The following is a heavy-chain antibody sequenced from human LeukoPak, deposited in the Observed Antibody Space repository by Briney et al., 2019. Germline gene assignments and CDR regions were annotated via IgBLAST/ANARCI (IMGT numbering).Heavy chain of an antibody. CDR2: IRNKANSYTT. J-gene: IGHJ3*02. Sequence: GGSLRLSCAASGFTFSDHYMDWVRQAPGKGLEWVGRIRNKANSYTTEYAASVKGRFTISRDDSKNSLYLQMNSLKTEDTAVYYCARSRSYYDFDIWGQGTMVTVSS. D-gene: IGHD1-26*01. V-gene: IGHV3-72*01. CDR3: ARSRSYYDFDI. CDR1: GFTFSDHY.